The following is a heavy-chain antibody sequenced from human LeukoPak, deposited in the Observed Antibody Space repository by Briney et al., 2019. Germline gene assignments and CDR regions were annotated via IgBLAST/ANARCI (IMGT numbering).Heavy chain of an antibody. CDR1: GGTFSSYA. CDR2: IIPIFGTA. V-gene: IGHV1-69*01. CDR3: ARAAGYDFWSGYPNAPFDY. J-gene: IGHJ4*02. D-gene: IGHD3-3*01. Sequence: SVKVSCKASGGTFSSYAISWVRQAPGQGLEWMGGIIPIFGTANYAQKFQGRVTITADESTSTAYMELSSLRSEDTAVYYCARAAGYDFWSGYPNAPFDYWGQGTLVAVSS.